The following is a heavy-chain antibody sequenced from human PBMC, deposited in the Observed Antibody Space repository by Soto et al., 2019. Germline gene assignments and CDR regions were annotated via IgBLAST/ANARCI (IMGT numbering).Heavy chain of an antibody. V-gene: IGHV1-18*01. J-gene: IGHJ3*02. CDR3: ARSINYYDSSGYGAFDI. Sequence: ASVKVSCKASGYTFTSYGISWVRQAPGQGLEWMGWISAYNGNTNYAQKLQGRVTMTTDTFTSTAYMELRSLRSDDTAVYYCARSINYYDSSGYGAFDIWGQGTMVTVS. D-gene: IGHD3-22*01. CDR2: ISAYNGNT. CDR1: GYTFTSYG.